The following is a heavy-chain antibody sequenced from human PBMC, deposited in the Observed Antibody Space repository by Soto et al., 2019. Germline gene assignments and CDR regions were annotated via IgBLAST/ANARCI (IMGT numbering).Heavy chain of an antibody. CDR2: INHSGST. CDR3: ARSPPSYYYDSSGYPRRHNWFDP. V-gene: IGHV4-34*01. CDR1: GGSFSGYY. Sequence: SETLSLTCAVYGGSFSGYYWSWIRQPPGKGLEWIGEINHSGSTNYNPSLKSRVTISVETSKNQFSLKLSSVTAADTAVYYCARSPPSYYYDSSGYPRRHNWFDPWGQGTLVTVSS. D-gene: IGHD3-22*01. J-gene: IGHJ5*02.